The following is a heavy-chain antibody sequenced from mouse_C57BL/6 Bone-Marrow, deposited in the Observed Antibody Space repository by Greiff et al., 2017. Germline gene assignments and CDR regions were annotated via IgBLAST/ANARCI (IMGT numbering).Heavy chain of an antibody. D-gene: IGHD1-1*01. CDR3: ARATVVPFDY. J-gene: IGHJ2*01. Sequence: EVKLMESGGGLVKPGGSLKLSCAASGFTFSSYAMSWVRQTPEKRLEWVATISDGGSYTYYPDNVKGRFTISRDNAKNNLYLQMSHLKSEDTAMYYCARATVVPFDYWGQGTTLTVSS. CDR2: ISDGGSYT. V-gene: IGHV5-4*03. CDR1: GFTFSSYA.